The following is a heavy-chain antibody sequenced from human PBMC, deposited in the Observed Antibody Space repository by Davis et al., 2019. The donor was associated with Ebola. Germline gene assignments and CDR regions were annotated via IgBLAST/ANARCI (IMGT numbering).Heavy chain of an antibody. Sequence: AASVKVSCKASGYTFTSYAMNWVRQAPGQGLEWMGWINTKTGNPAYAQDFTGRFVFSLDKSVSTAYLQISSLKAEDTAVYYCARDASTYDSSWSGGRKGNYWGQGTLVTVSS. CDR2: INTKTGNP. CDR1: GYTFTSYA. CDR3: ARDASTYDSSWSGGRKGNY. D-gene: IGHD6-13*01. J-gene: IGHJ4*02. V-gene: IGHV7-4-1*02.